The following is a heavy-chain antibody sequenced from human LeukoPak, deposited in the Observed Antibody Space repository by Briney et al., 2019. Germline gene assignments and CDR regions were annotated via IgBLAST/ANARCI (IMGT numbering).Heavy chain of an antibody. D-gene: IGHD2-2*01. Sequence: GGSLRLSCAASGFTFSTYWMNWVRQAPGKGLEWVANIKQDGSEKYYVYSVKGRFTISRDNAKSSLYLQMTGLRAEDTAVYYCARGPAAPYYYYYGMDVWGQGTTVTVSS. CDR3: ARGPAAPYYYYYGMDV. CDR1: GFTFSTYW. V-gene: IGHV3-7*01. CDR2: IKQDGSEK. J-gene: IGHJ6*02.